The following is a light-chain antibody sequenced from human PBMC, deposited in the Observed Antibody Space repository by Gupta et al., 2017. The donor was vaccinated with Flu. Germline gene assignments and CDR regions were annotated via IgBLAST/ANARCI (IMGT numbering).Light chain of an antibody. CDR2: GAS. CDR3: QQYGISAYT. CDR1: QRVISNL. J-gene: IGKJ2*01. Sequence: EEATRPCRASQRVISNLLTWYQQKPGQAPRLLIYGASSRATGIPDRFSGSGSGTDFTLTIRRLEPEDFAVYYCQQYGISAYTFGQGTKLEIK. V-gene: IGKV3-20*01.